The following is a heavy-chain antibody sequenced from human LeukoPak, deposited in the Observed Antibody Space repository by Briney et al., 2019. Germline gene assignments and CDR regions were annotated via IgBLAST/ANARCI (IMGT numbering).Heavy chain of an antibody. V-gene: IGHV3-20*04. J-gene: IGHJ4*02. CDR1: GFTFDDYG. CDR2: INWNGAST. CDR3: ARILGGYDAGYYFDY. D-gene: IGHD5-12*01. Sequence: GGSLRLSCAASGFTFDDYGMSWVRQAPGKGLEWVSGINWNGASTGYADSVKGRFTISRDNAKNSLYLQMNSLRAEDTALYYCARILGGYDAGYYFDYWGQGTLVTVSS.